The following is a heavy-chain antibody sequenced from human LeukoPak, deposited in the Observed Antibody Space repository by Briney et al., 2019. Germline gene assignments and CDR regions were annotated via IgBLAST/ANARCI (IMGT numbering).Heavy chain of an antibody. J-gene: IGHJ4*02. D-gene: IGHD2-2*02. V-gene: IGHV1-69-2*01. CDR2: VDPEDGET. CDR1: GYTFTDYY. Sequence: ATVKISCKVSGYTFTDYYMHWVQQAPGKGLEWMGIVDPEDGETKYAEKFQGRVTITADTSINTAYMELSSLRSEDTAVYYCATEPKGYCSSTSCYTGDYWGQGTLVTVSS. CDR3: ATEPKGYCSSTSCYTGDY.